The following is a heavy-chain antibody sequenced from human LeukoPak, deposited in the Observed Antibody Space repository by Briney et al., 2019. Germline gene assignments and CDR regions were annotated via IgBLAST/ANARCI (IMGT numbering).Heavy chain of an antibody. V-gene: IGHV3-23*01. CDR3: AKTRGIYYYYYMDV. J-gene: IGHJ6*03. Sequence: GRSLRLSCAASGFTLSTYDMSWVRQAPGKGLEWVSAISGSGGSTYYADSVKGRFTISRDNSKNTLYLQMNSLRAEDTAVYYCAKTRGIYYYYYMDVWGKGTTVTVSS. D-gene: IGHD3-10*01. CDR1: GFTLSTYD. CDR2: ISGSGGST.